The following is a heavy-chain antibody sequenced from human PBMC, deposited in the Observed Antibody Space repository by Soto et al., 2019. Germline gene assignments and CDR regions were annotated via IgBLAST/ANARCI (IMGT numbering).Heavy chain of an antibody. Sequence: EVQLVESGGDLVQPGRSLRLSCAASGFTFDDYGMHWVRQAPGKGLEWVSGISWNGGSIGYADSVKGRFTISRDNAKNSLYLRINSLRAEDTALYYCAKGRGGSGSYYAGLFDYWGQGTLVTVSS. D-gene: IGHD3-10*01. V-gene: IGHV3-9*01. J-gene: IGHJ4*02. CDR2: ISWNGGSI. CDR3: AKGRGGSGSYYAGLFDY. CDR1: GFTFDDYG.